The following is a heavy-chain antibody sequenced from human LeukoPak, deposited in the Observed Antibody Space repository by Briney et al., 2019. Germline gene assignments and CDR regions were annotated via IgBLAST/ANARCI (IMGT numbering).Heavy chain of an antibody. D-gene: IGHD3-22*01. Sequence: GGSLRLSCAASGFTFSNYAMSWVRQAPGKGLEWVSTISGSGGSTYYADSVKGRFTISRDNSKSTLYLQMYSLRAEDTAVYYCAKGPYYYDGSGCYYNAFDIWGQGTMVTVSS. CDR2: ISGSGGST. J-gene: IGHJ3*02. CDR3: AKGPYYYDGSGCYYNAFDI. CDR1: GFTFSNYA. V-gene: IGHV3-23*01.